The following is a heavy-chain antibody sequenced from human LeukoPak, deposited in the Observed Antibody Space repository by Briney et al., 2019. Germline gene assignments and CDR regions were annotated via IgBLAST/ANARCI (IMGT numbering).Heavy chain of an antibody. CDR1: VFIFSDYL. J-gene: IGHJ4*02. CDR3: AREDTIFGVVASSLGY. V-gene: IGHV3-7*01. CDR2: IKGDGSKK. D-gene: IGHD3-3*01. Sequence: GCLSLSCAGSVFIFSDYLMAWVRESPGRGVECVANIKGDGSKKYYVDSVEGRFTISRDNAKNSLYLQMNSLRAEDTAVYYCAREDTIFGVVASSLGYWGQGTLVSASS.